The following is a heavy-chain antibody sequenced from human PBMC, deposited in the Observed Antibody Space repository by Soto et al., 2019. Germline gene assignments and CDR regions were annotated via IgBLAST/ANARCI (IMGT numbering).Heavy chain of an antibody. CDR2: ISYDGSNK. CDR3: ARDPH. Sequence: QVQLVESVGGVVQPGRSLRLSCAASGFTFSSYAMHWVRQAPGKGLEWVAVISYDGSNKYYADSVKGRFTISRDNSKNTLYLQMNSLRAEDTAVYYCARDPHWGQGTLVTVSS. J-gene: IGHJ4*02. CDR1: GFTFSSYA. V-gene: IGHV3-30-3*01.